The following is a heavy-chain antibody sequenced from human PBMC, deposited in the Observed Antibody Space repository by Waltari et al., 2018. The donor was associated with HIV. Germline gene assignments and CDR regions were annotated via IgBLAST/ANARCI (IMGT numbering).Heavy chain of an antibody. V-gene: IGHV1-2*06. J-gene: IGHJ3*02. CDR3: ARERITMIVEGGKAFDI. CDR1: GYTFTGYY. Sequence: QVQLVQSGAEVKKPGASVKVSCKASGYTFTGYYMHWVRQAPGQGLEWMGRINPNSGGTNYAQKFQGRVTMTRDTSISTAYMELSRLRSYDTAVYYCARERITMIVEGGKAFDIWGQGTMVTVSS. CDR2: INPNSGGT. D-gene: IGHD3-22*01.